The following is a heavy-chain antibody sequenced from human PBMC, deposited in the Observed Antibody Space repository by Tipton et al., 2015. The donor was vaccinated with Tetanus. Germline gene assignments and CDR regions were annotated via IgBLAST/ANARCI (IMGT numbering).Heavy chain of an antibody. CDR2: IYQTGPT. J-gene: IGHJ4*02. CDR1: GASFSSGDSY. CDR3: ARAAGFLGLPQVF. D-gene: IGHD6-25*01. V-gene: IGHV4-30-4*01. Sequence: TLSLTCTVSGASFSSGDSYWSWLRQPPGKDLEWIGHIYQTGPTYYNPSLKGRVPISMDRSNTQFSLRLDSLTAADTAVYYCARAAGFLGLPQVFWGPASLVSVSS.